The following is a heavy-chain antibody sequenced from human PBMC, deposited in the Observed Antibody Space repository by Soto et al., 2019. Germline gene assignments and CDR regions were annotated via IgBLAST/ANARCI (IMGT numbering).Heavy chain of an antibody. CDR2: IYYSGST. CDR3: ARTFHGHWFDP. V-gene: IGHV4-30-4*02. Sequence: SDTLSLTCTVSGGSISSGDYYWSWIRQPPGKGLEWIGYIYYSGSTYYNPSLKSRVTISVDTSRNQFSLKLSSVTAADTAVYYCARTFHGHWFDPWGQGTLVTVSS. J-gene: IGHJ5*02. D-gene: IGHD2-8*01. CDR1: GGSISSGDYY.